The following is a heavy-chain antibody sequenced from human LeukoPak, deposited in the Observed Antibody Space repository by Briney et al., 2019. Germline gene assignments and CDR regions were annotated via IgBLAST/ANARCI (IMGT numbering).Heavy chain of an antibody. Sequence: ASVKVSCKASGYTLTSYGISWVRQAPGQGLEWMGWISAYNGNTNYAQKLQGRVTMTTDTSTSTAYMELRSLRSDDTAVYYCARDGYCSGGSCYSYNWFDPWGQGTLVTVSS. D-gene: IGHD2-15*01. J-gene: IGHJ5*02. CDR1: GYTLTSYG. CDR3: ARDGYCSGGSCYSYNWFDP. V-gene: IGHV1-18*01. CDR2: ISAYNGNT.